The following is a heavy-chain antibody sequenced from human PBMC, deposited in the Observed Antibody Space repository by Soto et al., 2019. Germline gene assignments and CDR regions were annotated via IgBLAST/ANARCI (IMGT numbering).Heavy chain of an antibody. D-gene: IGHD6-13*01. CDR2: LSGSGGSI. V-gene: IGHV3-23*01. CDR1: GFTFSSHA. CDR3: AKVSSSWYAGFFDL. J-gene: IGHJ4*02. Sequence: GSLRLSCTASGFTFSSHAMTWVRQAPGEGLEWVSGLSGSGGSIYYADSVKGRFTISRDNSMNTLYLQMKTLRAEDTAVYYCAKVSSSWYAGFFDLWGQGTPVTVSS.